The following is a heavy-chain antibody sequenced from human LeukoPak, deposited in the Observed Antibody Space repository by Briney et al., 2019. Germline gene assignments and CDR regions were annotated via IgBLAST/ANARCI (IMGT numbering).Heavy chain of an antibody. CDR1: GFTFSSYA. CDR2: ISYDGSNK. J-gene: IGHJ6*02. Sequence: RSLRLSCAASGFTFSSYAMHWVRQAPGKGLEWVAVISYDGSNKYYADSVKGRFTISRDNSKNTLYLQMNSLRAEDTAVYYCARDRYGMDVWGQGTTVTVSS. V-gene: IGHV3-30-3*01. CDR3: ARDRYGMDV.